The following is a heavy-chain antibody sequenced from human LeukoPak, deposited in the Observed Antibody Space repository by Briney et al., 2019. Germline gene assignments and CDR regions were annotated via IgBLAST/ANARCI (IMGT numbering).Heavy chain of an antibody. J-gene: IGHJ5*02. CDR1: GYTFIDYF. CDR3: ARDKFPGYCSSTSCYNWFDP. V-gene: IGHV1-18*04. Sequence: ASVKVSCKASGYTFIDYFIHWVRQAPGQGLEWMGWISAYNGNTNYAQKLQGRVTMTTDTSTSTAYMEPRSLRSDDTAVYYCARDKFPGYCSSTSCYNWFDPWGQGTLVTVSS. CDR2: ISAYNGNT. D-gene: IGHD2-2*01.